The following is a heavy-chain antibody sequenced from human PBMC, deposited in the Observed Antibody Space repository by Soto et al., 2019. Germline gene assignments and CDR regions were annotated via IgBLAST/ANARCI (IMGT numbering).Heavy chain of an antibody. D-gene: IGHD3-10*01. CDR1: GGSISSGGYY. Sequence: QVQLQESGPGLVKPSQTLSLTCTVSGGSISSGGYYWSWIRQHPGKGLEWIGYIYYSGSTYYNPSLKRRVTISVDTSKHQFSLKLSYVTAADTAVYYCARGVTMVRGVIHTPYFDYWGQGTLVTVSS. CDR2: IYYSGST. V-gene: IGHV4-31*03. CDR3: ARGVTMVRGVIHTPYFDY. J-gene: IGHJ4*02.